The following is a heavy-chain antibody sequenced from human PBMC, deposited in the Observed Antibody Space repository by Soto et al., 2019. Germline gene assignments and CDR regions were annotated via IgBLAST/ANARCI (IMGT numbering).Heavy chain of an antibody. CDR2: ISYDGSNK. V-gene: IGHV3-30*18. CDR1: GFTFSSYG. D-gene: IGHD2-8*01. Sequence: QVQLVESGGGVVQPGRSLRLSCAASGFTFSSYGMHWVRQAPGKGLEWVAVISYDGSNKYYADSVKGRFTISRDNSKNTLYLQMNSLRAEDTAVYYCAKVHGHCTNGVCSLGMNDYWGQGTLVTVSS. J-gene: IGHJ4*02. CDR3: AKVHGHCTNGVCSLGMNDY.